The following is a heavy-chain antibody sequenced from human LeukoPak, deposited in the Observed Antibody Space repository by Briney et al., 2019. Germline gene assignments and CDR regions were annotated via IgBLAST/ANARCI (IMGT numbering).Heavy chain of an antibody. Sequence: PGGSLRLSCAASGFTFSTYAMSWVRQAPGKGLEWVSTISDSSATYYADSVKGRFSISRNNSKSTLYLQMNSLRAEDTAVYYCAKGGTGYCSSSSCLYYFHYWGQGTLVTVSS. V-gene: IGHV3-23*01. CDR2: ISDSSAT. CDR1: GFTFSTYA. D-gene: IGHD2-2*01. CDR3: AKGGTGYCSSSSCLYYFHY. J-gene: IGHJ4*02.